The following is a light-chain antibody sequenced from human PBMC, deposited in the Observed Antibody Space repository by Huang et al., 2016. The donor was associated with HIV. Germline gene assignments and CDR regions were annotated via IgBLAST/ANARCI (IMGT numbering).Light chain of an antibody. V-gene: IGKV3-20*01. CDR2: GAS. CDR3: QLYGDSLFT. Sequence: EIMLTQSPGFLSLSPGDRATLSCRASQSISRNHLAWYQQRPGQVPRLLIYGASIRATGIPDRFSGSGSGTDFTLTVRRLEPEDFAVYYCQLYGDSLFTFGPGTKVDIK. CDR1: QSISRNH. J-gene: IGKJ3*01.